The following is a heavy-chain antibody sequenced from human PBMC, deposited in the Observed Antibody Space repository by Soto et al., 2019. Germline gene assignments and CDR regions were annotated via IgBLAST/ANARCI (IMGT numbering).Heavy chain of an antibody. CDR1: GFTFSSYS. CDR3: ARGHCSSTSCWGYYYYMDV. D-gene: IGHD2-2*01. CDR2: ISSSSSTI. J-gene: IGHJ6*03. V-gene: IGHV3-48*01. Sequence: GGSLRLSCAASGFTFSSYSMNWVRQAPGKGLEWVSYISSSSSTIYYADSVKGRFTISRDNAKNSLYLQMNSLRAEDTAVYYCARGHCSSTSCWGYYYYMDVWGKGTTVTVSS.